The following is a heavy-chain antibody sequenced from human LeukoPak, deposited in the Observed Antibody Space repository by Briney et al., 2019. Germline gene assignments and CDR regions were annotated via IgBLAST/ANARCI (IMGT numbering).Heavy chain of an antibody. Sequence: GGSLRLSCAASGFTVSSNYMSWVRQAPGKGLEWVSVIYSGGSTYYADSVKGRFTISRDNSKNTLYLQMNSLRAEDTAVYYCARGGSYTAMVLKPDYWGQGTLVTVSS. J-gene: IGHJ4*02. CDR1: GFTVSSNY. CDR2: IYSGGST. CDR3: ARGGSYTAMVLKPDY. D-gene: IGHD5-18*01. V-gene: IGHV3-53*01.